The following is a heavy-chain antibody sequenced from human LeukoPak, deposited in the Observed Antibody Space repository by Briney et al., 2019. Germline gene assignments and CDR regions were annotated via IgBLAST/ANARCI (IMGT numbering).Heavy chain of an antibody. CDR3: ASILYYDAFDI. CDR1: GYTFTSYG. V-gene: IGHV1-18*01. J-gene: IGHJ3*02. Sequence: ASVKVSCKASGYTFTSYGISWVRQAPGQGLEWMGWISGYNGNTKYAHKIQGRVTMTTDTSTSTAYMELRSLRSDDTAVYYCASILYYDAFDIWGQGTMVTVSS. D-gene: IGHD3-10*01. CDR2: ISGYNGNT.